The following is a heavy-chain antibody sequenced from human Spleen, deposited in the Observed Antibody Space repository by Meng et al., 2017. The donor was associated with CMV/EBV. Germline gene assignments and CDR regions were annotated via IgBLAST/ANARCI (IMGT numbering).Heavy chain of an antibody. V-gene: IGHV3-21*01. D-gene: IGHD1-26*01. CDR2: ISSSSSYI. CDR3: ARAGGSGSYYDY. Sequence: LSLTCAASGFTFSSYSMNWVRQAPGKGLEWVSSISSSSSYIYYADSVKGRFTISRDNAKNSLYLQMNSLRAEDTAVYYCARAGGSGSYYDYWGQGTLVTVSS. J-gene: IGHJ4*02. CDR1: GFTFSSYS.